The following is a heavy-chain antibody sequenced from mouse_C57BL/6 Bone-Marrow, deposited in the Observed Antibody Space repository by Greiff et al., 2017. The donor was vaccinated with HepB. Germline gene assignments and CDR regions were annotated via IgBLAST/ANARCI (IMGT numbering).Heavy chain of an antibody. CDR2: IDPSDSYT. J-gene: IGHJ4*01. Sequence: QVQLQQPGAELVMPGASVKLSCKASGYTFTSYWMHWVKQRPGQGLEWIGEIDPSDSYTNYNQKFKGKSTLTVDKSSSTAYMQLSSLTSEDSAVYYCARPLLYSPMGYWGQGPSVTVSS. V-gene: IGHV1-69*01. CDR3: ARPLLYSPMGY. D-gene: IGHD2-12*01. CDR1: GYTFTSYW.